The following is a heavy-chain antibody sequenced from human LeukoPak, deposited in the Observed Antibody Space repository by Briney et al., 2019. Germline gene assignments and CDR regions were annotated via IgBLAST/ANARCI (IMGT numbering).Heavy chain of an antibody. CDR3: ARNVNAFDI. CDR1: GFTFNSYW. J-gene: IGHJ3*02. Sequence: GGSLRLSCTASGFTFNSYWMTWVRQAPGKGLEWVANTNQHGTQNYYVDSVKGRFTISRDNAENSLYLQTGSLRDEDTAVYYCARNVNAFDIWGRGTMVTVSS. CDR2: TNQHGTQN. V-gene: IGHV3-7*01.